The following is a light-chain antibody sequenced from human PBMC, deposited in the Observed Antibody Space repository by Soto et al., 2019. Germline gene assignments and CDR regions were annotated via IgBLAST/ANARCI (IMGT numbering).Light chain of an antibody. CDR1: SSDVGSYNL. Sequence: QSALTQPASVSGSPGQSITISCTGSSSDVGSYNLVSWYQQHPGKAPKLMIYEGNKRPSGVSNRFSGSKSGNTASLTISGLQAEDEADYYCSSYAGVTTQLVLGGGTKLTVL. CDR3: SSYAGVTTQLV. V-gene: IGLV2-23*01. J-gene: IGLJ3*02. CDR2: EGN.